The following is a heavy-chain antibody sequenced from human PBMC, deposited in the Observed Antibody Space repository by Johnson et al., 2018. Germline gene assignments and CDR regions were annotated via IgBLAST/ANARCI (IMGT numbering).Heavy chain of an antibody. D-gene: IGHD3-10*01. J-gene: IGHJ6*03. V-gene: IGHV1-18*01. CDR1: GYSFTSYD. CDR2: ISGYNGNT. Sequence: QVQLVESGAEVKKPGASVKVSCKASGYSFTSYDITWVRQAPGQGLEWMGWISGYNGNTKYEQKFQGRVTMTTDTSTSTAYMELRSLRSDDTAVYYCGRLIGMVRGVKDFYYYMDVWGKGTTVTVSS. CDR3: GRLIGMVRGVKDFYYYMDV.